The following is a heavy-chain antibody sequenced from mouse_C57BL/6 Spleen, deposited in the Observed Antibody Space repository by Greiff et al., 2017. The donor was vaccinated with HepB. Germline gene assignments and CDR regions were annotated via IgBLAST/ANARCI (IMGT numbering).Heavy chain of an antibody. Sequence: QVQLQQSGAELVRPGTSVKVSCKASGYAFTNYLIEWVKQRPGQGLEWIGVINPGSGGTNYNEKFKGKATLTADKSSSTAYMQLSSLTSEDSAVYFCASGYGSSLPYAMDYWGQGTSVTVSS. J-gene: IGHJ4*01. CDR1: GYAFTNYL. CDR2: INPGSGGT. V-gene: IGHV1-54*01. CDR3: ASGYGSSLPYAMDY. D-gene: IGHD1-1*01.